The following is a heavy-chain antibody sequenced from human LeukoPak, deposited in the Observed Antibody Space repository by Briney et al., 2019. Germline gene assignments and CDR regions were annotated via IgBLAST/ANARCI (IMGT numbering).Heavy chain of an antibody. J-gene: IGHJ4*02. V-gene: IGHV3-30*18. Sequence: GRSLRLSCAASGFTFSNYGMHWVRQAPGKGLEWAAAISFDGSDKHYADSVKGRFTISRDNSKKTLYLQMNSLRAEDTAVYYCAKDRVVFNRNYAYYFDYWGQGTLVTVSS. CDR1: GFTFSNYG. CDR2: ISFDGSDK. D-gene: IGHD3-16*01. CDR3: AKDRVVFNRNYAYYFDY.